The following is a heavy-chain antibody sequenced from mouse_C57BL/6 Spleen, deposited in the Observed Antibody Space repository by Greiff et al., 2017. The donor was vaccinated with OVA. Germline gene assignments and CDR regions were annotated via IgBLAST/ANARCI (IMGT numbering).Heavy chain of an antibody. V-gene: IGHV1-80*01. CDR2: IYPGVGDT. J-gene: IGHJ3*01. D-gene: IGHD2-4*01. Sequence: VQLQQSGAELVKPGASVKISCKASGYAFSSYWMNWVKQRPGKGLEWIGQIYPGVGDTNYNGKFKGKATLTADNSSSTAYMQLSSLTSEDSAVYFGARGDYPAYWGQGTLVTVSA. CDR1: GYAFSSYW. CDR3: ARGDYPAY.